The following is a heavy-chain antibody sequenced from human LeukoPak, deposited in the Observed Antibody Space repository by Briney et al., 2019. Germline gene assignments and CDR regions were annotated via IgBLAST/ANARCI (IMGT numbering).Heavy chain of an antibody. Sequence: SETLSLTCSVSGGSISSDYWTWIRQAAGKGLEWIGRIYASGHHNYNPFLRSRITMSVDTSKNQFSLRLSSVTAADTAVYYCARGWAPRGEKSSFDQWGRGSLLSVFS. D-gene: IGHD3-10*01. CDR3: ARGWAPRGEKSSFDQ. CDR1: GGSISSDY. V-gene: IGHV4-4*07. J-gene: IGHJ4*02. CDR2: IYASGHH.